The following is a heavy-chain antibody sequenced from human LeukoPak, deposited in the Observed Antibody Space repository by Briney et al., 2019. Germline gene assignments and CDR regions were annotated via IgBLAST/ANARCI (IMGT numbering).Heavy chain of an antibody. CDR2: ISGSGGST. J-gene: IGHJ5*02. Sequence: GGSLRLSCAASGFAFSSYAMSWVRQAPGKGLEWVSAISGSGGSTYYADSVKGRFTISRDNSKNTLYLQMNSLRAEDTAVYYCAKDDGDSSGYFPSWGQGTLVTVSS. V-gene: IGHV3-23*01. CDR3: AKDDGDSSGYFPS. CDR1: GFAFSSYA. D-gene: IGHD3-22*01.